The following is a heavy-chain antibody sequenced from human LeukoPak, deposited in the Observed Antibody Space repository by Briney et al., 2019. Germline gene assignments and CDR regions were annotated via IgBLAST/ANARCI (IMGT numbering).Heavy chain of an antibody. J-gene: IGHJ4*02. CDR3: ARAIADYGDYDY. V-gene: IGHV3-23*01. Sequence: GGSLRLSCAASGFTFSSYAMSWVRQAPGKGLEWVSAISGSGGSTYYADSVRGRFTISRDNSKNTLYLQMNSLRAEDTAVYYCARAIADYGDYDYWGQGTLVTVSS. CDR2: ISGSGGST. D-gene: IGHD4-17*01. CDR1: GFTFSSYA.